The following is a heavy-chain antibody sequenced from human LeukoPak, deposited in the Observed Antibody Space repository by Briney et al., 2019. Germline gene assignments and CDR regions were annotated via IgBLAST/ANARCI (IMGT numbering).Heavy chain of an antibody. CDR1: GFTFSSYA. J-gene: IGHJ4*02. Sequence: GGGLRDSCAASGFTFSSYAMSAVRQARGKGLEWVSAICGSGGSTYYADSVKGGFTISRDNSKNTLYLQMNSLRAEDTAVYYCAKDLMITFGGVIGDFDYWGQGTLVTVSS. D-gene: IGHD3-16*02. CDR3: AKDLMITFGGVIGDFDY. V-gene: IGHV3-23*01. CDR2: ICGSGGST.